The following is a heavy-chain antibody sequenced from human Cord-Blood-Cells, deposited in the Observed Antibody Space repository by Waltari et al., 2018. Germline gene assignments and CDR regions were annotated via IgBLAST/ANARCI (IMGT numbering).Heavy chain of an antibody. CDR1: GFTFSSYS. D-gene: IGHD1-26*01. Sequence: EVQLVESGGGLVKPGGSLRLSCAASGFTFSSYSMNWVRQAPGKGLEWVSSISSSSSYKYYADSLKGRFTISRDNAKNSLYLQMNSLRAEDTAVYYCARVSEAIVGATIYYYYYMDVWGKGTTVTVSS. V-gene: IGHV3-21*01. J-gene: IGHJ6*03. CDR3: ARVSEAIVGATIYYYYYMDV. CDR2: ISSSSSYK.